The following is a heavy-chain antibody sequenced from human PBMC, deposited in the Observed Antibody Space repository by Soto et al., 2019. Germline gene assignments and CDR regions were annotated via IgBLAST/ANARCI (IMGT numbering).Heavy chain of an antibody. CDR2: ISGSGGST. J-gene: IGHJ4*02. Sequence: PGGSLRLSCAASGFTFSSYAMSWVRQAPGKGLEWVSAISGSGGSTYYADSVKGRFTISRDNSKNTLYLQMNSLRAEDTAVYYCAKAQRITMIVVVPALDYWGQGTLVTVSS. D-gene: IGHD3-22*01. CDR1: GFTFSSYA. CDR3: AKAQRITMIVVVPALDY. V-gene: IGHV3-23*01.